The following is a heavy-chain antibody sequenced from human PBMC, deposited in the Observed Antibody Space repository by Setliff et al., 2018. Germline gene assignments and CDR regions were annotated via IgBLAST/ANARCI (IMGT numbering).Heavy chain of an antibody. D-gene: IGHD2-15*01. CDR2: ISAYNGNT. CDR1: GYTFTSYG. Sequence: ASVKVSCKASGYTFTSYGISWVRQAPGQGLEWMGWISAYNGNTNYAQKLQGRVTMTTDTSTSTAYMEVRSLRSDDTAVYYCARDQEGYCYGGSCFSAAYWGQGTLVTVSS. J-gene: IGHJ4*02. CDR3: ARDQEGYCYGGSCFSAAY. V-gene: IGHV1-18*01.